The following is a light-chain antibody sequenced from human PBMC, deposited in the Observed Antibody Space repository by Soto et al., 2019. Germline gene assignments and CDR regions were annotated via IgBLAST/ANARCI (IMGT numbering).Light chain of an antibody. CDR2: AAS. CDR1: QSVSTDS. V-gene: IGKV3-20*01. Sequence: EILLTQSPDTLSLSPGERATLSFRASQSVSTDSLAWYQQRPGQAPRPLIYAASRRATGTPDRFSGSGSGTDFTLTISRLEPEDFAVYYCQQYGSSPWTFGQGSKVDIK. CDR3: QQYGSSPWT. J-gene: IGKJ1*01.